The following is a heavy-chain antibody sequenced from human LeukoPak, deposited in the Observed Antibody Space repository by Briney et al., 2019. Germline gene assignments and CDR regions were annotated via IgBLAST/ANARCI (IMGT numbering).Heavy chain of an antibody. CDR1: GFTFSSYW. D-gene: IGHD6-13*01. CDR2: IKQDGSEK. Sequence: PGGSLRLSCAASGFTFSSYWMSWVRQAPGKGLEWVANIKQDGSEKYYVDSVKGRFTISRDNAKNSLYLQMNSLRAEDTAVYYCARQRRGGSSSLGYFDLWGRGTLVTVSS. V-gene: IGHV3-7*01. CDR3: ARQRRGGSSSLGYFDL. J-gene: IGHJ2*01.